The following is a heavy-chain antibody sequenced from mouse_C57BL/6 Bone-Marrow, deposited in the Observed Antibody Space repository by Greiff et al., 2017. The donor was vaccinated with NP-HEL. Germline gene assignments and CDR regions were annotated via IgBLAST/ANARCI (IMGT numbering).Heavy chain of an antibody. D-gene: IGHD1-1*01. V-gene: IGHV2-6-1*01. CDR2: IWSDGST. J-gene: IGHJ4*01. CDR1: GFSLTSYG. CDR3: ARQGVVVAPYAMDY. Sequence: VQLQESGPGLVAPSQSLSITCTVSGFSLTSYGVHWVRQPPGKGLEWLVVIWSDGSTTYNSALKSRLSISKDNSKSQVFLKMNSLQTDDTAMYYCARQGVVVAPYAMDYWGQGTSVTVSS.